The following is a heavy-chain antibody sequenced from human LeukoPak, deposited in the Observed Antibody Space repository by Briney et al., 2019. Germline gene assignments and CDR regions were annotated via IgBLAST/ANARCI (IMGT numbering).Heavy chain of an antibody. D-gene: IGHD6-19*01. CDR1: GFTFSTYW. V-gene: IGHV3-74*01. CDR3: ARAPGTSGCLGPGY. J-gene: IGHJ4*02. CDR2: INSDGSST. Sequence: PAESLRLSCAASGFTFSTYWMHWVRQAPAKGLLWVSRINSDGSSTTYADSVQGRFTLSRDNAKNTLYLEMNRLSAEATAVYYCARAPGTSGCLGPGYWGQGTLVPVSS.